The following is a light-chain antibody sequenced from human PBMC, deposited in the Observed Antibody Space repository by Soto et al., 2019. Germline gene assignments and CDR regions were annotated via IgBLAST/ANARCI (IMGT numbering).Light chain of an antibody. CDR3: QQYNDWPLT. J-gene: IGKJ1*01. Sequence: EIVMTQSPVTLSVSPGDTATLSCRASERVSSNLAWYQQKPGQAPSLLIYGAFTRATGIPARFSGTGSGTEFTLTISSLQSEDFALYYCQQYNDWPLTFGQGTKVDIK. CDR1: ERVSSN. CDR2: GAF. V-gene: IGKV3-15*01.